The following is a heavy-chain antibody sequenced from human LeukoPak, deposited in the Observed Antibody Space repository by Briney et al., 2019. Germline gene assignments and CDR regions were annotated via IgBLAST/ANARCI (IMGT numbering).Heavy chain of an antibody. Sequence: ASVKVSCKASGYTFTSYYMHWVRQAPGQGLEWMGIINPSDGSTSYAQKFQGRVTMTRDTSTSTVYMELSSLRSEDTAVYYCARDETAYGFDYWGQGTLVTVSS. CDR1: GYTFTSYY. V-gene: IGHV1-46*01. J-gene: IGHJ4*02. D-gene: IGHD1-14*01. CDR2: INPSDGST. CDR3: ARDETAYGFDY.